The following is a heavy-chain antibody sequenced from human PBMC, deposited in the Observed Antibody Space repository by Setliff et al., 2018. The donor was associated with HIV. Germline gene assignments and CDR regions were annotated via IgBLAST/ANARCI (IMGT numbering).Heavy chain of an antibody. D-gene: IGHD2-15*01. J-gene: IGHJ4*02. V-gene: IGHV1-2*02. Sequence: ASVKVSCKASGYTFTGYYMHWVRQAPGQGLEWMGWINTNSGGTNYAQKFKGRVTMTRDTSISTAYMELSRLRSDDTAVYYCARDLSHIVVVVAEDNGYFDYWGQGTLVTVSS. CDR3: ARDLSHIVVVVAEDNGYFDY. CDR1: GYTFTGYY. CDR2: INTNSGGT.